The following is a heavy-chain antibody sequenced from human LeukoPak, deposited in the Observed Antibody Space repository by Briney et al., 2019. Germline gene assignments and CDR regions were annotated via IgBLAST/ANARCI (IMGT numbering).Heavy chain of an antibody. CDR1: GGSISSYY. Sequence: SETLSLTCTVSGGSISSYYWSWIRQPPGKGLEWIGYIYYSGSTNYNPSLKSRVTISVDTSKNQFSLKLSSVTAADTAVYYCERQVGYYDSSGYSDDAFDIWGQGTMVTVSS. CDR2: IYYSGST. V-gene: IGHV4-59*08. CDR3: ERQVGYYDSSGYSDDAFDI. J-gene: IGHJ3*02. D-gene: IGHD3-22*01.